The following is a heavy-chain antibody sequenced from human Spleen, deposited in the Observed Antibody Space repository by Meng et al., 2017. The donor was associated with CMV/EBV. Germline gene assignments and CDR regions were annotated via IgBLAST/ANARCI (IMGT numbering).Heavy chain of an antibody. CDR2: IYYSGST. Sequence: QLQLQESGPGLVKPSETLSLTCTVSGGSISSSSYYWGWIRQPPGKGLEWIGSIYYSGSTYYNPSLKSRVTISVDTSKNQFSLKLSSVTAADTAVYYCARDGDGYPTDYWGQGTLVTVSS. V-gene: IGHV4-39*07. J-gene: IGHJ4*02. CDR1: GGSISSSSYY. D-gene: IGHD5-24*01. CDR3: ARDGDGYPTDY.